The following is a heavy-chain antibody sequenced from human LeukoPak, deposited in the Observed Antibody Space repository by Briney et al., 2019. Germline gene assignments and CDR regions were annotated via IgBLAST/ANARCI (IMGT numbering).Heavy chain of an antibody. D-gene: IGHD4-23*01. CDR3: AREWEDYGGNFIDY. CDR1: GFTVSLYY. CDR2: IYSGGPT. Sequence: GGSLRLTCAASGFTVSLYYMTRVRQAPGKGLEWVSVIYSGGPTYYADSVKGRFTISRDNSKNTLYLQMNSLRAEDTAVYYCAREWEDYGGNFIDYWGQGTLVTVSS. J-gene: IGHJ4*02. V-gene: IGHV3-53*05.